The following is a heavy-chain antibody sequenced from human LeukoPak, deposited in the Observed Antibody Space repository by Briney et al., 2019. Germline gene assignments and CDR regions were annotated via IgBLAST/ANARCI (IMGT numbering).Heavy chain of an antibody. CDR1: GFTVSSNY. J-gene: IGHJ3*02. Sequence: PGGSLRLSCAASGFTVSSNYMSWVRQAPGKGLEWVSVIYSGGSTYYADSVKGRFTISRHNSKNTLYLQMNSLRAGDTAVYYCARDSGDLYDAFDIWGQGTMVTVSS. CDR3: ARDSGDLYDAFDI. CDR2: IYSGGST. V-gene: IGHV3-53*04. D-gene: IGHD4-17*01.